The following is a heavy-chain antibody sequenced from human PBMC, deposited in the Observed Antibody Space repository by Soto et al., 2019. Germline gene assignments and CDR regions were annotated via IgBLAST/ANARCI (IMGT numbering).Heavy chain of an antibody. J-gene: IGHJ4*02. CDR2: TYYRSKWYS. Sequence: SQTLSLTCAISGDSVSSNSATWNWIRQSPSRGLEWLGRTYYRSKWYSDYAVSVKSRITINPDTSKNQFSLQLNSVTPEDTSVYYCARAAYSGSYQGYFDYWGQGTLVTVSS. D-gene: IGHD1-26*01. CDR1: GDSVSSNSAT. V-gene: IGHV6-1*01. CDR3: ARAAYSGSYQGYFDY.